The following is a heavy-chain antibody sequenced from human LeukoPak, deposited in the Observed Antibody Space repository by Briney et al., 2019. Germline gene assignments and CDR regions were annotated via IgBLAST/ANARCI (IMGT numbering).Heavy chain of an antibody. CDR3: ARLTAAGTLPDYYYGVDV. CDR1: GFTFRSYR. V-gene: IGHV3-21*01. D-gene: IGHD6-13*01. CDR2: IISSSSYI. Sequence: TGGPLRLSCAPSGFTFRSYRMIWVRKSPGKGLGGVSSIISSSSYIYYAHSVKGRFNISRDNSKNSLYLQMNSLRAEDTAVYYCARLTAAGTLPDYYYGVDVWGQGTTVTASS. J-gene: IGHJ6*02.